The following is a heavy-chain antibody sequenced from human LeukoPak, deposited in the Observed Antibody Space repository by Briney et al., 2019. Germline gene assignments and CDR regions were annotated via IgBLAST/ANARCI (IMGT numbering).Heavy chain of an antibody. Sequence: QTGGSLRLSCAASGFTFRNYAMTWVRQAPGKGLDWVALIGARDGRTYYADPVKGRFTISRDNFKNTLYLQMNSLRAEDTAIYYCAKGLYDYALDVWGKGTAVTVSS. V-gene: IGHV3-23*01. CDR2: IGARDGRT. CDR1: GFTFRNYA. CDR3: AKGLYDYALDV. J-gene: IGHJ6*04.